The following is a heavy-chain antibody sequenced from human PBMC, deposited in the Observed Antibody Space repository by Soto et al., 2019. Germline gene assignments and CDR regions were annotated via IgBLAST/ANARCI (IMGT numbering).Heavy chain of an antibody. CDR2: IYYSGST. CDR3: ARSFGVAAPGLFDY. Sequence: SETLSLTCTVSGGSISSGGYYWSWIRQHPGKGLEWIGYIYYSGSTYYNPSLKSRVTISVDTSKNQFSLKLSSVTAADTAVYYCARSFGVAAPGLFDYWGQGSLVIVSS. D-gene: IGHD2-15*01. V-gene: IGHV4-31*03. CDR1: GGSISSGGYY. J-gene: IGHJ4*02.